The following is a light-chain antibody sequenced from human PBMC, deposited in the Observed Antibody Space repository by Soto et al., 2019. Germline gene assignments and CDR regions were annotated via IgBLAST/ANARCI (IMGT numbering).Light chain of an antibody. CDR3: QQYNNWPSWT. V-gene: IGKV3-15*01. Sequence: EIVMTQSPATLSVSPGERATLSCRASQSVSSNLAWYQQKPGQAPRLLIYGASTRATGIPARFSGSGSGTEFXLTISXLXSEDFAVYYCQQYNNWPSWTFGQGTKVEIK. CDR1: QSVSSN. CDR2: GAS. J-gene: IGKJ1*01.